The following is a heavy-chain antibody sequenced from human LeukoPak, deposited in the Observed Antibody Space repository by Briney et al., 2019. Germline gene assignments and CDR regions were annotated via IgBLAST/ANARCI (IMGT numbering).Heavy chain of an antibody. CDR3: ARGRLDILTGYYLDPYDY. Sequence: ASVKVSCKASGYTFTSYGISWVRQAPGQGLEWMGWISAYNGNTNYAQKLQGRVTMTTDTSTSTAYVELRSLRSDDTAVYYCARGRLDILTGYYLDPYDYWGQGTLVTVSS. V-gene: IGHV1-18*01. CDR2: ISAYNGNT. J-gene: IGHJ4*02. CDR1: GYTFTSYG. D-gene: IGHD3-9*01.